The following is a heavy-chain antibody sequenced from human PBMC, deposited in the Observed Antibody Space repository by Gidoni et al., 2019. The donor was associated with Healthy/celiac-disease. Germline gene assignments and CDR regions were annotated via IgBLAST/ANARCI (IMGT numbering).Heavy chain of an antibody. V-gene: IGHV3-23*01. CDR3: AKGEEWLVLNFIDY. CDR2: ISGSGGST. Sequence: EVQLLESGGGLVQPVGSLRLSCAASGFTFSSYAMSWVRQAPGKGLEWVSAISGSGGSTYYADSVKGRFTISRDNSKNTLYLQMNSLRAEDTAVYYCAKGEEWLVLNFIDYWGQGTLVTVSS. J-gene: IGHJ4*02. CDR1: GFTFSSYA. D-gene: IGHD6-19*01.